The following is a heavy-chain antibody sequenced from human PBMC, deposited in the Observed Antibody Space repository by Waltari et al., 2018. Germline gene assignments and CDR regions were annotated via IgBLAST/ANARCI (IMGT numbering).Heavy chain of an antibody. D-gene: IGHD3-3*01. CDR3: AHSRGSAYDFWSGYPRGWFDP. J-gene: IGHJ5*02. CDR2: IYWNDDK. V-gene: IGHV2-5*01. CDR1: GFSRSTSGVG. Sequence: QITLKESGPTLVKPTQTLTLTCTFSGFSRSTSGVGGGWIRQPPGKALEWVALIYWNDDKRYSPSLKSRLTITKDTSKNQVVLTMTNMDPVDTATYYCAHSRGSAYDFWSGYPRGWFDPWGQGTLVTVSS.